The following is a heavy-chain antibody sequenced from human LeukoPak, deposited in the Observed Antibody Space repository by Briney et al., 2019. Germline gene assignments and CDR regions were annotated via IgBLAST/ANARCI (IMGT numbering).Heavy chain of an antibody. CDR1: GFTFSSYA. CDR3: ARDQEVVAAGNDAFDI. CDR2: ISYDGSNK. Sequence: GRSLRLSCAASGFTFSSYAMHWVRQAPGKGLEWVAVISYDGSNKYYADSVKGRFTISRDNSKNTLYLQMNSLRAEDTAVYYCARDQEVVAAGNDAFDIWGQGTMVTVSS. J-gene: IGHJ3*02. D-gene: IGHD6-13*01. V-gene: IGHV3-30-3*01.